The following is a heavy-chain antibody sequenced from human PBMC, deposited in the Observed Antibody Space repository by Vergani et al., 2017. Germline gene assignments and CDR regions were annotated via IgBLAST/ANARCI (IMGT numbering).Heavy chain of an antibody. Sequence: QVQLVQSGAEVKKPGSSVKVSCKASGGTFSSYAISWVRQAPGQGLEWMGGIIPIFGTANYAQKFQGRVTITADESTSTAYMELSSLRSEATAVYYCARDRYSGSYWDRTSLDYWGQGTLVTVSS. CDR2: IIPIFGTA. V-gene: IGHV1-69*01. D-gene: IGHD1-26*01. CDR3: ARDRYSGSYWDRTSLDY. CDR1: GGTFSSYA. J-gene: IGHJ4*02.